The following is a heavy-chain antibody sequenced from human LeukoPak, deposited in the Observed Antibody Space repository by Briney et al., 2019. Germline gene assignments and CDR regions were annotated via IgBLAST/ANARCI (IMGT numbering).Heavy chain of an antibody. CDR1: GFTFSIYE. J-gene: IGHJ4*02. Sequence: GGSLRLSCAASGFTFSIYEMHWVRRAPGKGLEWVAYISSGGSTVYYADSVKGRFTVSRDNAKNSLYLQMSSLRAEDTAVYYCARGGSFVEYWGQGTLVSVSS. D-gene: IGHD3-10*01. CDR3: ARGGSFVEY. V-gene: IGHV3-48*03. CDR2: ISSGGSTV.